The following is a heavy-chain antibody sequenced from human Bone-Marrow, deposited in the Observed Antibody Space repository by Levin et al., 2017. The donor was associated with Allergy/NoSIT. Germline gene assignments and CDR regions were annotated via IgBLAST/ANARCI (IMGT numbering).Heavy chain of an antibody. D-gene: IGHD1-1*01. V-gene: IGHV3-7*01. CDR1: GFIFSKYY. J-gene: IGHJ4*02. Sequence: GGSPRLSCAASGFIFSKYYMNWVRRAPGKGLEWVANIKQGGITKYYVDSVKDRFTISRDDAKNSLHLQMNSLRAEDTAVYYCGRDGGTSSWSWPGFDRWGRGILVTVS. CDR2: IKQGGITK. CDR3: GRDGGTSSWSWPGFDR.